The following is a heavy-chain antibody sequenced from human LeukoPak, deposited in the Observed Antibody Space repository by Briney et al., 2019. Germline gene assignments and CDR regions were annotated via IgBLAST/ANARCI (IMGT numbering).Heavy chain of an antibody. D-gene: IGHD3-22*01. CDR1: GFTFSSYW. Sequence: GGSLRLSCAASGFTFSSYWMSWVRQAPGKGLEWVANIKQDGSEKYYVDSVKGRFTIPRDNAKNSLYLQMNSLRAEDTAVYYCARGVGVNYYDSRYFDYWGQGTLVTVSS. V-gene: IGHV3-7*03. J-gene: IGHJ4*02. CDR3: ARGVGVNYYDSRYFDY. CDR2: IKQDGSEK.